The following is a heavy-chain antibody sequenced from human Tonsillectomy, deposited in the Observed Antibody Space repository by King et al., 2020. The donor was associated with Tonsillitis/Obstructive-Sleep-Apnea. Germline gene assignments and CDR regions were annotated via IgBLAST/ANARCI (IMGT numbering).Heavy chain of an antibody. J-gene: IGHJ3*02. D-gene: IGHD2-2*01. V-gene: IGHV4-59*12. CDR2: IYYSGST. Sequence: QLQESGPGLVKPSETLSLTCTVSGGSISSYYWSWNRQPPGKVLEWIGYIYYSGSTNYNPSLKSRVTISVETSKNQFSLKLSSVTAAEAAVYYCAREPPDAFYAFDIWGQGTMVTVSS. CDR3: AREPPDAFYAFDI. CDR1: GGSISSYY.